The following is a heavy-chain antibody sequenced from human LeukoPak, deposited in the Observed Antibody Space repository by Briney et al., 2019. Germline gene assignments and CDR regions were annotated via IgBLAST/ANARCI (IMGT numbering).Heavy chain of an antibody. CDR2: IYYSGNT. V-gene: IGHV4-59*12. Sequence: PSETLSLTCTVSGGSISNYYWSWIRQPPGKGLEWVGYIYYSGNTDYNPSLKSRVTISVDTSKNQFSLKLSSVTAADTAVYYCARGTPTYYDWGQGTLVTVSS. D-gene: IGHD3-10*01. CDR3: ARGTPTYYD. J-gene: IGHJ4*02. CDR1: GGSISNYY.